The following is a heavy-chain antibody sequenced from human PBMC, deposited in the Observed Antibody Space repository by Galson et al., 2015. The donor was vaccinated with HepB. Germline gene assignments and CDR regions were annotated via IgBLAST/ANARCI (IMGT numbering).Heavy chain of an antibody. Sequence: SVKVSCKASGGTFNSYAISWVRQAPGQGLEWMGRIIPILGIANYAQKFQGRVTITADKSTSTAYMELRSLRSDDTAVYYCARGGGISPLDHWGQGTLVIVSS. J-gene: IGHJ5*02. CDR2: IIPILGIA. CDR3: ARGGGISPLDH. CDR1: GGTFNSYA. D-gene: IGHD1-14*01. V-gene: IGHV1-69*04.